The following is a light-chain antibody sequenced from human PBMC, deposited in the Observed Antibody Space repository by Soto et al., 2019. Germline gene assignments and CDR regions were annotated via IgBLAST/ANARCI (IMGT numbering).Light chain of an antibody. CDR2: DAS. J-gene: IGKJ1*01. CDR3: HQYNNWPPWT. CDR1: QTISTY. V-gene: IGKV1-5*01. Sequence: DIQMTQSPSTLSASVGDRVTITCRASQTISTYLAWYQQKPGRAPKLLIYDASGLEGGVPSRFSGSGSGTEFTLTISSLQSEDFAVYYCHQYNNWPPWTFGPGTKVDIK.